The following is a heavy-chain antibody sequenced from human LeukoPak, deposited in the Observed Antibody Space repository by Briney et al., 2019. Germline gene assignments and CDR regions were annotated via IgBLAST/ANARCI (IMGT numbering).Heavy chain of an antibody. CDR1: GFTFSSYA. D-gene: IGHD2-15*01. Sequence: GGPLRLSCAASGFTFSSYAMSWVRQAPGKGLEWVSSVCSGGSTYYADSVKGRFTISRDDSKNTLSLEMNTLRAEDTAVYYCAKGGGGTCYARSDYWGQGTLVTVSS. CDR2: VCSGGST. V-gene: IGHV3-23*01. CDR3: AKGGGGTCYARSDY. J-gene: IGHJ4*02.